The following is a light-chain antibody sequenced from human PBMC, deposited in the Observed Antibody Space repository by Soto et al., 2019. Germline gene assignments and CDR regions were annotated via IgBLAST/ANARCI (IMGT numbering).Light chain of an antibody. V-gene: IGKV1-5*01. CDR1: QSISTW. Sequence: DIQMTQSPSTLSASVGDRVIITCRASQSISTWLAWYQQKPGKAPKLLIYDASSLESGVPSRFSGSGSGTEFTLTISSLQPEDFASYYCQQYNSYSTFGQGTKV. CDR2: DAS. CDR3: QQYNSYST. J-gene: IGKJ1*01.